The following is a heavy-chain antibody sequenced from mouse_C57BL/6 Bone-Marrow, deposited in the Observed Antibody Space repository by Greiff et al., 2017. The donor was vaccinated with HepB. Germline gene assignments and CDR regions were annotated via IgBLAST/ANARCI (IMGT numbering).Heavy chain of an antibody. CDR2: IDPENGDT. D-gene: IGHD1-1*01. CDR1: GFNIKDDY. Sequence: EVKLQESGAELVRPGASVKLSCTASGFNIKDDYMHWVKQRPEQGLEWIGWIDPENGDTEYASKFQGKATITADTSSNTAYLQLSSLTSEDTAVYYCTTRGYYYGSSLYFDYWGQGTTLTVSS. CDR3: TTRGYYYGSSLYFDY. J-gene: IGHJ2*01. V-gene: IGHV14-4*01.